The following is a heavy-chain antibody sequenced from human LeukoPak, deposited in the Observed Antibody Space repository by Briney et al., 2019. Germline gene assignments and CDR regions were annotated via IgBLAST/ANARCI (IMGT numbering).Heavy chain of an antibody. V-gene: IGHV4-59*01. J-gene: IGHJ6*03. D-gene: IGHD3-22*01. CDR3: AKQGPSGHHDSSGYLHYYYYMDV. Sequence: TSETLSLTCTVSGGSISSYYWSWIRQPPGKGLEWIGYIYYSGSTNYNPSLKSRVTISVDTSKNQFSLKLSSVTAADTAVYYCAKQGPSGHHDSSGYLHYYYYMDVWGKGTTVTVSS. CDR1: GGSISSYY. CDR2: IYYSGST.